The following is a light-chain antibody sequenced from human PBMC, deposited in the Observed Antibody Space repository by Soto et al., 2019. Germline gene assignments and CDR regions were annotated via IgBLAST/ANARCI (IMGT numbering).Light chain of an antibody. CDR1: PAYVGASNH. V-gene: IGLV2-14*03. CDR3: GSHTLTRVLL. Sequence: QSALTQPASVSGSPGESLTISCTGTPAYVGASNHVSWFQQHPGKAPKLIIYDITNRPSGISNRFSGSKSGKTASLTISGLQPEDEADYYRGSHTLTRVLLFGGGTKLTVL. J-gene: IGLJ2*01. CDR2: DIT.